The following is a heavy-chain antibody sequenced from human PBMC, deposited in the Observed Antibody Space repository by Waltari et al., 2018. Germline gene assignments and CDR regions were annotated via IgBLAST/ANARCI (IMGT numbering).Heavy chain of an antibody. CDR1: GYSISSGYY. Sequence: QVQLQESGPGLVKPSETLSLTCAVSGYSISSGYYWGWIRQPPGKGLEWIGSIYHSGSTYYNPSLKSRVTISVDTSKNQFSLKLSSVTAADTAGYYCASFEYSSSSVDYWGQGTLVTVSS. D-gene: IGHD6-6*01. CDR3: ASFEYSSSSVDY. CDR2: IYHSGST. V-gene: IGHV4-38-2*01. J-gene: IGHJ4*02.